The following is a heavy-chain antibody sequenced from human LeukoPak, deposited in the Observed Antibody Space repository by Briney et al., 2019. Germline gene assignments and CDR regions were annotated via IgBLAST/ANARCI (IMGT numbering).Heavy chain of an antibody. J-gene: IGHJ4*02. CDR1: GRSVSSYY. Sequence: WETLSLTCTVSGRSVSSYYWSWLRHPPGKGLEWFGYIYYSGSTNYNPSLKSRVTISVDTSKNQFSLRLSSVTAADTAVYYCARGGSWTLDYWGQGTLVTVSS. D-gene: IGHD6-13*01. CDR3: ARGGSWTLDY. V-gene: IGHV4-59*02. CDR2: IYYSGST.